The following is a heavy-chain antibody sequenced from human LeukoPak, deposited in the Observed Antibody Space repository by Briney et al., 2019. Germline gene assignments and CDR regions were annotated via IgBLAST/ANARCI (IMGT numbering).Heavy chain of an antibody. Sequence: GGSLRLSCAAPGFTSSSYGMSWVRQAPGKGLEWVSAISGSGGSTYYADSVKGRFTISRDNSKNTLYLQMNSLRAEDTAVYYCAKDGTMVRGGPPPYWGQGTLVTVSS. D-gene: IGHD3-10*01. CDR2: ISGSGGST. V-gene: IGHV3-23*01. J-gene: IGHJ4*02. CDR3: AKDGTMVRGGPPPY. CDR1: GFTSSSYG.